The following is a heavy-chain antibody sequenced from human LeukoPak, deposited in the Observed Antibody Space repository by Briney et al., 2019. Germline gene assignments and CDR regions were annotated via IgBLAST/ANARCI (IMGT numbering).Heavy chain of an antibody. J-gene: IGHJ4*02. CDR2: IYNSGTP. Sequence: PSETLSLTCTVSGGSLRNYYWSWIRQPPGKGLEWIAYIYNSGTPNYNPSLKSRVTISVDTSKNQFSLHLSSVTAADTAVYYCARHGFSGYDSPSLDYWGQGTLVTVSS. CDR3: ARHGFSGYDSPSLDY. CDR1: GGSLRNYY. D-gene: IGHD5-12*01. V-gene: IGHV4-59*08.